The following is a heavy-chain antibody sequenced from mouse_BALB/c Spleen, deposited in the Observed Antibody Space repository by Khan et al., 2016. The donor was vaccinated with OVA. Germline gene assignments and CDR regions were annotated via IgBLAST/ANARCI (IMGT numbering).Heavy chain of an antibody. CDR1: GYSITSDYA. J-gene: IGHJ4*01. CDR3: ASELGRYYAMDY. Sequence: EVQLQESGPGLVKPSQSLSLPCTVTGYSITSDYAWNWIRQFPGNKLEWMGYISYSGSTTYNPSLNSRISITRDTSKNQFFLQLNSVTTEDTATYYCASELGRYYAMDYWGQGTSVTVSS. CDR2: ISYSGST. D-gene: IGHD4-1*01. V-gene: IGHV3-2*02.